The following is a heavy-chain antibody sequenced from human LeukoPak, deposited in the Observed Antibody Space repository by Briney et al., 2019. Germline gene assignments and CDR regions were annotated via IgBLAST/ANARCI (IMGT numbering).Heavy chain of an antibody. CDR2: IYSSGAT. J-gene: IGHJ3*02. V-gene: IGHV4-4*07. D-gene: IGHD3-10*01. Sequence: PSETLSLTCTVSGGSISSYFWSWIRQPAGKGLEWIGRIYSSGATNYNPSLKSRVTMSVDTSKNQFSLILSSVTAADTAIYYCARASRGSGNTAFDIWGQGTMVTVSS. CDR1: GGSISSYF. CDR3: ARASRGSGNTAFDI.